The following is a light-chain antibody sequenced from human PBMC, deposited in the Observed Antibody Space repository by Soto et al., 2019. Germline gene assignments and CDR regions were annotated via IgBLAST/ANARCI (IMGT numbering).Light chain of an antibody. V-gene: IGLV2-14*01. J-gene: IGLJ3*02. CDR3: SAYTDTSTLV. CDR1: RRDVGAYNL. Sequence: QSALTQPPSVSGSAGQSITISCSGTRRDVGAYNLVSWYQQHPGTAPKLIIYEVRNRPSGISSRFSGSRSGNTASLTISGLQAEDEDDYYCSAYTDTSTLVFGTGTKLTVL. CDR2: EVR.